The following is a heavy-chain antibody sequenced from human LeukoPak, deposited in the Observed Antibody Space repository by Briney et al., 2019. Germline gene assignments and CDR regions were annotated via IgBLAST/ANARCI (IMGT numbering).Heavy chain of an antibody. Sequence: PSETLSLTCTVSGGSISSSSYYWGWIRQPPGKGLEWIGSIYYSGSTYYNPSLKSRVTISVDTSKNQFSLKLSSVTAADTAVYYCARGNLWFGELSPFDYWGQGTLVTVSS. D-gene: IGHD3-10*01. V-gene: IGHV4-39*07. J-gene: IGHJ4*02. CDR1: GGSISSSSYY. CDR3: ARGNLWFGELSPFDY. CDR2: IYYSGST.